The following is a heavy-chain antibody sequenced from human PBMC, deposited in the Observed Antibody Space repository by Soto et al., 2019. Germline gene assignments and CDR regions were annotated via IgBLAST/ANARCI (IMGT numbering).Heavy chain of an antibody. CDR3: TTANMIKYSSSSVDY. V-gene: IGHV3-15*07. Sequence: PGGSLRLSCAASGFTFSNAWMNWVRQAPGKGLEWVGRIKSKTDGGTTDYAAPVKGRFTISRDDSKNTLYLQMNSLKTEDTAVYYCTTANMIKYSSSSVDYWGQGTLVTVSS. CDR1: GFTFSNAW. CDR2: IKSKTDGGTT. J-gene: IGHJ4*02. D-gene: IGHD6-6*01.